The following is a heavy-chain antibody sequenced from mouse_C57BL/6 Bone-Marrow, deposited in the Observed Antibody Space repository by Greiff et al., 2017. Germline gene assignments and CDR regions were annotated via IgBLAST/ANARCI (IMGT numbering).Heavy chain of an antibody. CDR1: GFTFSSYG. CDR2: ISSGGSYT. CDR3: ARHDPWFAY. J-gene: IGHJ3*01. V-gene: IGHV5-6*01. Sequence: VQLQQSGGDLVKPGGSLKLSCAASGFTFSSYGMSWVRQTPDKRLEWVATISSGGSYTYYPDSVKGRFTISRDNAKNTLYLQMSSLKSEDTAMYYCARHDPWFAYWGQGTLVTVSA.